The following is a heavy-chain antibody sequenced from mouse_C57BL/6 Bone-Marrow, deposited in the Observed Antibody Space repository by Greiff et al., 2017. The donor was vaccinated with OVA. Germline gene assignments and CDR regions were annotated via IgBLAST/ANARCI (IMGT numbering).Heavy chain of an antibody. V-gene: IGHV5-4*01. J-gene: IGHJ4*01. Sequence: EVQLQESGGGLVKPGGSLKLSCAASGFTFSSYAMSWVRQTPEKRLEWVATISDGGSYTYYPDNVKGRFTISRDNAKNNLYLQMSHLKSEDTAMYYCARDYYGSSEAMDYWGQGTSVTVSS. CDR3: ARDYYGSSEAMDY. D-gene: IGHD1-1*01. CDR1: GFTFSSYA. CDR2: ISDGGSYT.